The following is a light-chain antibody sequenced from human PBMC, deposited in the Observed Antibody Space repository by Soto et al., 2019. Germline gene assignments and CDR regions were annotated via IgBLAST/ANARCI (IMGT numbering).Light chain of an antibody. V-gene: IGKV3-11*01. CDR2: DAS. CDR1: QSVSSY. J-gene: IGKJ5*01. CDR3: QQRKNWIT. Sequence: EIVLTQSPATLSLSPGERATLSCRASQSVSSYLAWYQQKPGQAPRLLIYDASNRASGVPARFSGSGSETDFTLTISSLEPEDFAVYYCQQRKNWITFGQGTRLEIK.